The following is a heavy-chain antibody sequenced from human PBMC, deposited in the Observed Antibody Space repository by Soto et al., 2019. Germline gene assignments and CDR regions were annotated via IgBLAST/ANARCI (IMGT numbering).Heavy chain of an antibody. Sequence: ASVKVSCKASGFTFTSSAVQWVRQARGQRHEWIGWIVVGSGNTNYAQKFQERVTITRDMSTSTAYMELSSLRSEDTAVYYCAADKGHSSGWYFYYYGMDVWGQGTTVTVSS. V-gene: IGHV1-58*01. D-gene: IGHD6-19*01. CDR2: IVVGSGNT. J-gene: IGHJ6*02. CDR1: GFTFTSSA. CDR3: AADKGHSSGWYFYYYGMDV.